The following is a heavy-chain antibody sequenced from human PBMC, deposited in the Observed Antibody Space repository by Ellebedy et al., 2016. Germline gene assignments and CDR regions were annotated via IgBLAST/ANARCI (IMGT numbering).Heavy chain of an antibody. Sequence: SETLSLTXAVYGGSFSGYYWSWIRQPPGKGLEWIGEINHSGSTNYNPSLKSRVTISVDTSKNQFSLKLSSVTAADTAVYYCARGLYGIENSYWYHFDYWGLGTLVAVSS. CDR1: GGSFSGYY. CDR3: ARGLYGIENSYWYHFDY. D-gene: IGHD1-26*01. J-gene: IGHJ4*02. CDR2: INHSGST. V-gene: IGHV4-34*01.